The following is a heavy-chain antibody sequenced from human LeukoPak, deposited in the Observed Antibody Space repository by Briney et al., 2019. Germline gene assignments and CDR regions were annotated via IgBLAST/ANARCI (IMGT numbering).Heavy chain of an antibody. V-gene: IGHV4-61*01. CDR3: ARVYGSGSYFFDY. J-gene: IGHJ4*02. CDR1: GGSVSSGSYY. D-gene: IGHD3-10*01. Sequence: PSETLSLTCTVSGGSVSSGSYYWSWIRQPPGKGLEWIGYIYYSGSTNYNPSLKSRVTISVDTSKNQSSLKLSSVTAADTAVYYCARVYGSGSYFFDYWGQGTLVTVSS. CDR2: IYYSGST.